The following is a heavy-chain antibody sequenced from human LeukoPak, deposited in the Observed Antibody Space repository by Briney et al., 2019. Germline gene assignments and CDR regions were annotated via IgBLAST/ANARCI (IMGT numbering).Heavy chain of an antibody. Sequence: PSETLSLTCTVSGGSISSSSYYWGWIRQPPGKGLEWIGSIYYSGSTYYNPSLKSRVTISVDTSKNQFSLKLSSVTAADTAVYYCARASTYYYGSGSYYTPYYYYMDVWGKGTTVTVSS. J-gene: IGHJ6*03. D-gene: IGHD3-10*01. CDR2: IYYSGST. V-gene: IGHV4-39*07. CDR1: GGSISSSSYY. CDR3: ARASTYYYGSGSYYTPYYYYMDV.